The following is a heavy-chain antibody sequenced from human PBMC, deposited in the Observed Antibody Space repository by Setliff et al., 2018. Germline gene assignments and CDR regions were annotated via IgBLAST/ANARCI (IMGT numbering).Heavy chain of an antibody. CDR2: INPSGGST. D-gene: IGHD1-7*01. V-gene: IGHV1-46*01. J-gene: IGHJ4*02. Sequence: ASVKVSCKASGYTFTGYYMHWVRQAPGQGLEWMGWINPSGGSTSYAQKFQGRVTMTRNTSISTAYMELSSLRSEDTAVYYCARQDNWNYVLRSWGQGTLVTVSS. CDR3: ARQDNWNYVLRS. CDR1: GYTFTGYY.